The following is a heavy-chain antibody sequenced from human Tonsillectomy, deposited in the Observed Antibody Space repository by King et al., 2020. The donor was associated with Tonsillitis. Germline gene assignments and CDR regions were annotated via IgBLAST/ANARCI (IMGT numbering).Heavy chain of an antibody. J-gene: IGHJ6*02. V-gene: IGHV3-30-3*01. CDR1: GFTFSSYD. D-gene: IGHD5-12*01. CDR2: ISYDGSNK. Sequence: VQLVESGGGVVQPGRSLRLSCAASGFTFSSYDMHCVRQAPGKGLEWVAVISYDGSNKYYADSVKGRFTISRDNSKNTLYLQMNSLRAEDTAVYYCAREKSGYDLVGATWYYYGMDVWGQGTTVTVSS. CDR3: AREKSGYDLVGATWYYYGMDV.